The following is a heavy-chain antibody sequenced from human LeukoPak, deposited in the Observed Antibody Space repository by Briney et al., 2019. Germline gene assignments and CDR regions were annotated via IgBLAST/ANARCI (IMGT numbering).Heavy chain of an antibody. CDR3: ARVIIAAAGTVYFDY. J-gene: IGHJ4*02. D-gene: IGHD6-13*01. V-gene: IGHV1-69*01. CDR1: GGTFSSYA. CDR2: IIPIFGTA. Sequence: SVKVSCKASGGTFSSYAISWVRQAPGQGLEWMGGIIPIFGTANYAQKFQGRVTITADESTSTAYMELSSLRSEDTAVYYCARVIIAAAGTVYFDYWGQGTLVTVSS.